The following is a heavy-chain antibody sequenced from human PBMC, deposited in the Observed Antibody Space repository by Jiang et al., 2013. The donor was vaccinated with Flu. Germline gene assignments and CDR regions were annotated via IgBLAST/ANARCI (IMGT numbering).Heavy chain of an antibody. D-gene: IGHD3-3*01. Sequence: EWVAVIWYDGSNKYYADSVKGRFTISRDNSKNTLYLQMNSLRAEDTAVYYCAREGKYDFWSGYFSFYYYGMDVWGKGTTVTVSS. J-gene: IGHJ6*04. CDR2: IWYDGSNK. CDR3: AREGKYDFWSGYFSFYYYGMDV. V-gene: IGHV3-33*01.